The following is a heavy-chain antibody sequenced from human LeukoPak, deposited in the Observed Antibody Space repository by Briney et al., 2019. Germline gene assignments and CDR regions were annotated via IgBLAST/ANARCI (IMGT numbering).Heavy chain of an antibody. CDR3: ARCNIATRRGDNWLDP. CDR1: GYTFSASY. J-gene: IGHJ5*02. CDR2: VYPSSGGT. D-gene: IGHD6-6*01. Sequence: ASVKVSCKPSGYTFSASYVQWMRQAPGQGLEWMGWVYPSSGGTNYAQKFQGRVAMTWDTSISTAYMELSGLTSDDTAIYYCARCNIATRRGDNWLDPWGQGTLVTVSS. V-gene: IGHV1-2*02.